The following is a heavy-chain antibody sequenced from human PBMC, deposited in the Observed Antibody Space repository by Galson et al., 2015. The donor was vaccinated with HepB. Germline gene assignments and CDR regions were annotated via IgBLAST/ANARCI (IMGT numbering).Heavy chain of an antibody. CDR2: ISYDGSNK. CDR3: AKDWGYSGSCPRD. D-gene: IGHD1-26*01. Sequence: SLRLSCAASGFTFSSYGMLWVRQAPGKGLEWVAVISYDGSNKYYADSVKGRFTISRDNSKNTLYLQMNSLRAEDTAVYYCAKDWGYSGSCPRDWGQGTLVTVSS. CDR1: GFTFSSYG. J-gene: IGHJ4*02. V-gene: IGHV3-30*18.